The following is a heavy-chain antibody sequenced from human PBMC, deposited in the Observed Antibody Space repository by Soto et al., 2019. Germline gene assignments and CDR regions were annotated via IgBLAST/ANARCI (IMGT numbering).Heavy chain of an antibody. CDR2: INPNSGGT. CDR3: ARDLLDTEPAYYYYGMDV. CDR1: GYTFTGYY. J-gene: IGHJ6*02. Sequence: ASVKVSCKASGYTFTGYYMHWVRQAPGQGLEWMGWINPNSGGTNYAQKFQGRVTMTRDTSISTAYMELSRLRSDDTAVYYCARDLLDTEPAYYYYGMDVWGQGTTVTVSS. D-gene: IGHD5-18*01. V-gene: IGHV1-2*02.